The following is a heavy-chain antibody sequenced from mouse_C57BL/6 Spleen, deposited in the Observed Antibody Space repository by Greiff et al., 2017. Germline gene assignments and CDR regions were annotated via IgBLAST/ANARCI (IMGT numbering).Heavy chain of an antibody. CDR2: ISSGGSYT. CDR1: GFTFSSYG. V-gene: IGHV5-6*01. Sequence: EVQLQQSGGDLVKPGGSLKLSCAASGFTFSSYGMSWVRQTPDKRLEWVATISSGGSYTYYPDSVKGRFTISRDNAKNTLYLQMSSLKSEDTAMYYCARLNTTVVAHFDYWGQGTTLTVSS. D-gene: IGHD1-1*01. J-gene: IGHJ2*01. CDR3: ARLNTTVVAHFDY.